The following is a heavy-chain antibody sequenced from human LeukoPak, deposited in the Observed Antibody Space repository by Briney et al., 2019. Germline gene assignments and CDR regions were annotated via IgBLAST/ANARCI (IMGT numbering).Heavy chain of an antibody. J-gene: IGHJ4*02. Sequence: GGSLRLSCAASGFTFSSDEMNWVRQAPGKGLEWVSYISSSGRTIYYAGSVKGRFTVSRDNAKNSLYLQMNSLRAEDTAVYYCARGLLLDWGQGTLVTVSS. D-gene: IGHD2/OR15-2a*01. V-gene: IGHV3-48*03. CDR1: GFTFSSDE. CDR3: ARGLLLD. CDR2: ISSSGRTI.